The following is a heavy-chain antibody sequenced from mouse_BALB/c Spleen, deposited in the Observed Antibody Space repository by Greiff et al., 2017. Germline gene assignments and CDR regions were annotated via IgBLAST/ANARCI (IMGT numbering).Heavy chain of an antibody. V-gene: IGHV5-6*01. Sequence: EVQLVESGGDLVKPGGSLKLSCAASGFTFSSYGMSWVRQTPDKRLEWVATISSGGSYTYYPDSVKGRFTISRDNAKNTLYLQMSSLKSEDTAMYYCARHDSLLRLLAYWGQGTLVTVSA. J-gene: IGHJ3*01. CDR1: GFTFSSYG. CDR3: ARHDSLLRLLAY. D-gene: IGHD1-2*01. CDR2: ISSGGSYT.